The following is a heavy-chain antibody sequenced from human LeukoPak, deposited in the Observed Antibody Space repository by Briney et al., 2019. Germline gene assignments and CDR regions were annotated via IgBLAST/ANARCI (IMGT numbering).Heavy chain of an antibody. CDR2: INHSGST. D-gene: IGHD6-13*01. Sequence: SGGSLRLSCAASGFTFSSYSMNWIRQPPGKGLEWIGDINHSGSTNYNPSLKSRVTISVDTSRNQFSLKLRSVTAADTAVYYCASFPIAAAGAYYFDYWGQGTLVTVSS. CDR1: GFTFSSYS. J-gene: IGHJ4*02. V-gene: IGHV4-34*01. CDR3: ASFPIAAAGAYYFDY.